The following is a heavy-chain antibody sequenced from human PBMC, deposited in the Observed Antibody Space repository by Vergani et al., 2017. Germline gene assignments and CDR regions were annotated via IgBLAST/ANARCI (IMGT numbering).Heavy chain of an antibody. CDR3: ARALYSKLRRWYYYYYMDV. CDR2: ISPDGFST. D-gene: IGHD4-11*01. J-gene: IGHJ6*03. CDR1: GYTFTAYY. V-gene: IGHV1-46*01. Sequence: QVQLVQSGAEVGKPGASVKISCKASGYTFTAYYIHWVRQAPEQGLEWVGVISPDGFSTFYAQKFQGRVTITRDTSTSTVYVEVTSLRSDDTAVYYCARALYSKLRRWYYYYYMDVWGKGTTVTVSS.